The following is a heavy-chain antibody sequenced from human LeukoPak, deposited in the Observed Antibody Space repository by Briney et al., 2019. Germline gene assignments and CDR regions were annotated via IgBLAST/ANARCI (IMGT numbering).Heavy chain of an antibody. CDR1: GYSISSGYY. J-gene: IGHJ4*02. CDR2: IYHSGST. Sequence: SEALSLTCAVSGYSISSGYYWGWIRQPPGKGLEWIGSIYHSGSTYYNPSLKSRVTISVDTSKNQFSLKLSSVTAADTAVYYCARHPLAGNPDYCGQGTLVTVSS. CDR3: ARHPLAGNPDY. V-gene: IGHV4-38-2*01. D-gene: IGHD6-19*01.